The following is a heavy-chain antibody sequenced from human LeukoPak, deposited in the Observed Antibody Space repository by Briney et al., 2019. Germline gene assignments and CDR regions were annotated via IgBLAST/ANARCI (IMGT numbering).Heavy chain of an antibody. J-gene: IGHJ6*02. V-gene: IGHV3-11*01. CDR2: IDNSSRII. Sequence: GGSLRLSCATSGFVFSDYYMSWFRQAPGKGLEWISYIDNSSRIIDYAASVKGRFTIARDNAKKTLYLQMNRLAAEDTGVYYCARSRSSRGLIVYYYGLDAWGQGTTVTVS. D-gene: IGHD3-22*01. CDR1: GFVFSDYY. CDR3: ARSRSSRGLIVYYYGLDA.